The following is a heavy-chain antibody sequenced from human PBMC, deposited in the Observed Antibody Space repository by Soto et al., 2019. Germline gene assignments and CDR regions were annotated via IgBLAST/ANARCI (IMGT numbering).Heavy chain of an antibody. J-gene: IGHJ4*02. CDR3: ARVNSYDHTAEVVN. Sequence: QVQLVQSGAEVKKPGASVKVSCKASGYSFTFYGISWVRQAPGQGLEWMGWISTYNGNTNYAQKFRGRVTMTTDTSTTTAYMELRSLISDDTAVYFCARVNSYDHTAEVVNWGQGTLVTVSS. CDR1: GYSFTFYG. D-gene: IGHD3-16*01. CDR2: ISTYNGNT. V-gene: IGHV1-18*01.